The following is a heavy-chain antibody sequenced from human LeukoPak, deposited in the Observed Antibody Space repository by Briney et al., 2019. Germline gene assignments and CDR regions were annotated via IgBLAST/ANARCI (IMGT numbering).Heavy chain of an antibody. D-gene: IGHD4-17*01. CDR3: VREDLGDPRYFDY. J-gene: IGHJ4*02. Sequence: SETLSLTCSVSGGSMSSYYWSWIRQPAGKGLEWIGRIYASGSTKYNPSLKSRLTMSVDTSKNQFSLKLSSVTAADTAVYYCVREDLGDPRYFDYWGQGTLVTVSS. V-gene: IGHV4-4*07. CDR1: GGSMSSYY. CDR2: IYASGST.